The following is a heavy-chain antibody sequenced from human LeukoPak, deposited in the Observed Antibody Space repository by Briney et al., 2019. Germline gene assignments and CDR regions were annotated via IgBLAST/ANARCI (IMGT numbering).Heavy chain of an antibody. J-gene: IGHJ1*01. CDR3: AKEEWDISSWYGYFQH. CDR1: GFTSSSYG. D-gene: IGHD6-13*01. CDR2: TSYDGSNK. Sequence: PGRSLRLSCAASGFTSSSYGMHWVRQAPGKGLEWVAATSYDGSNKYYGDSVRGRFTISRDNSKDTLYLQMNSLRAEDTAVYYCAKEEWDISSWYGYFQHWGQGTLVTVSS. V-gene: IGHV3-30*18.